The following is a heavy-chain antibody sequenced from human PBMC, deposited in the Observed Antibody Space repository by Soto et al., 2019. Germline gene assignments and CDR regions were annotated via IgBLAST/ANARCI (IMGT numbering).Heavy chain of an antibody. CDR1: GFTFSSYS. CDR3: ARCETSEYSSALEH. V-gene: IGHV3-21*06. D-gene: IGHD6-19*01. Sequence: EVQLVESGGGLVKPGGSLTLSCAASGFTFSSYSMNWVRQVPGKGLECVSSISSKSEHTLYADSLKGRFTISRDNAQNLLFVQMHSLRIEDTAVYFCARCETSEYSSALEHWGQRALGTVSS. J-gene: IGHJ4*02. CDR2: ISSKSEHT.